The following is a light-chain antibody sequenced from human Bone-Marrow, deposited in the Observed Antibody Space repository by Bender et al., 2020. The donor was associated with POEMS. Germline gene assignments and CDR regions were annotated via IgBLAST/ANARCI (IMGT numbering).Light chain of an antibody. Sequence: QSVLTQPPSVSGAPGQRVTISCTGSSSNTGSGYDINWYQHLPGTAPKLLIYGYNNRPSGVPDRFSGSKSGNTASLTISGLQAEDEADYFCCSGAGTFTWVFGEGTKVTVL. CDR1: SSNTGSGYD. V-gene: IGLV1-40*01. J-gene: IGLJ3*02. CDR3: CSGAGTFTWV. CDR2: GYN.